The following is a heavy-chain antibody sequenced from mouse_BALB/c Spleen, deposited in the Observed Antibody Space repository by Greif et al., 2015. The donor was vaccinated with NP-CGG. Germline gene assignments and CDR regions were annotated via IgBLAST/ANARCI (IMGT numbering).Heavy chain of an antibody. CDR2: ISSGGGST. Sequence: EVQLVESGGGLVKPGGSLKLSCAASGFAFSSYDMSWVRQTPEKRLEWVAYISSGGGSTYYPDTVKGRFTISRDNAKNTLYLQMSSLKSEDTAMYYCARVTTVMDYWGQGTSVTVSS. CDR3: ARVTTVMDY. CDR1: GFAFSSYD. D-gene: IGHD1-1*01. J-gene: IGHJ4*01. V-gene: IGHV5-12-1*01.